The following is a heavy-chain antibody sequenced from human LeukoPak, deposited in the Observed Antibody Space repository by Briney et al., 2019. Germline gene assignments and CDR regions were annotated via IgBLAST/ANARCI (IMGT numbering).Heavy chain of an antibody. D-gene: IGHD6-13*01. J-gene: IGHJ4*02. CDR2: ISGSGGST. CDR1: GFTFSTYA. V-gene: IGHV3-23*01. Sequence: GGSLRLSCAASGFTFSTYAMDWVRQAPGKGLEWVSTISGSGGSTYSADSVKGRFTISRDNSKNALYLQMNSLRAEDTAVYYCAKHLSAAGTLYWGQGTLVTVSS. CDR3: AKHLSAAGTLY.